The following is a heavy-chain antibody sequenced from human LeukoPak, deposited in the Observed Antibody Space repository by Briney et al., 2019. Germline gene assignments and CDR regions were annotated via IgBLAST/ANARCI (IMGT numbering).Heavy chain of an antibody. CDR3: ARDRGWQWLVNDAFDI. Sequence: GGSLRLSCAASGFTFSSYSMNWVRQAPGKGLEWVSYISSSSSTIYYADSVKGRFTISRDNAKNSLYLQMNSLRAEDTAVYYCARDRGWQWLVNDAFDIWGQGTMVTVSS. D-gene: IGHD6-19*01. V-gene: IGHV3-48*04. CDR2: ISSSSSTI. J-gene: IGHJ3*02. CDR1: GFTFSSYS.